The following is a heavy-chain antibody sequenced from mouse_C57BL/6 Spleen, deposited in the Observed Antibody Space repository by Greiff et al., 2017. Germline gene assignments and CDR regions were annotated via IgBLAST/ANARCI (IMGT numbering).Heavy chain of an antibody. Sequence: EVKVVESGGGLVKPGGSLKLSCAASGFTFSDYGMHWVRQAPEKGLEWVAYISSGSSTIYYADTVKGRFTISRDNAKNTLFLQMTSLRSEDTAMYYCARDSSGYGYAMDYWGQGTSVTVSS. CDR1: GFTFSDYG. D-gene: IGHD3-2*02. V-gene: IGHV5-17*01. J-gene: IGHJ4*01. CDR3: ARDSSGYGYAMDY. CDR2: ISSGSSTI.